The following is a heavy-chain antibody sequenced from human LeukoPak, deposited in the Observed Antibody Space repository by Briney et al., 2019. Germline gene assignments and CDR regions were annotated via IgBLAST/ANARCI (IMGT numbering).Heavy chain of an antibody. V-gene: IGHV1-69*13. J-gene: IGHJ4*02. Sequence: GASVKVSCKASGGTFSSYAISWVRQAPGQGLEWMGGIIPIFGTANYAQKFQGRVTITADESTSTAYMELSSLRSEDTAVYYCARPSRTGYSSGWFDYWGQGTLVTVSS. CDR1: GGTFSSYA. D-gene: IGHD6-19*01. CDR2: IIPIFGTA. CDR3: ARPSRTGYSSGWFDY.